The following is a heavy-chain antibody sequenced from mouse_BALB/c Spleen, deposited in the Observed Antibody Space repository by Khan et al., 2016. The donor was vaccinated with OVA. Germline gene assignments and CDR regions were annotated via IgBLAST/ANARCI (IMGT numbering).Heavy chain of an antibody. D-gene: IGHD1-1*01. V-gene: IGHV3-2*02. CDR3: ARSVTITTVVATDFDY. CDR2: ISYSGRT. Sequence: EVQLQESGPGLVKPSQSLSLTCTVTGYSITSDYAWNWIRQFPGNKLEWMGYISYSGRTSYNPSLKSRISITRDKSKNQFFLKLNSVTTEDTATYSCARSVTITTVVATDFDYWGQGTTLTVSS. J-gene: IGHJ2*01. CDR1: GYSITSDYA.